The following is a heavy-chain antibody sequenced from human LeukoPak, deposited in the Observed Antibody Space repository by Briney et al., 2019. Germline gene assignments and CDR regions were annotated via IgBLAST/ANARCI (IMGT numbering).Heavy chain of an antibody. J-gene: IGHJ6*02. D-gene: IGHD3-16*01. Sequence: PGGSLRLSCAASGFTFSSYGMHWVRQAPGKGLGWVSSISSSSSYIYYADSVKGRFTISRDNAKNSLYLQMNSLRAEDTAVYYCARDLAGDYGMDVWGQGTTVTVSS. CDR1: GFTFSSYG. V-gene: IGHV3-21*01. CDR3: ARDLAGDYGMDV. CDR2: ISSSSSYI.